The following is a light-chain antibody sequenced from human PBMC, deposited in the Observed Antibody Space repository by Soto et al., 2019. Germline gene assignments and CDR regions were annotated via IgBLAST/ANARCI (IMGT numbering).Light chain of an antibody. CDR2: DVT. CDR1: SDDVGDYNY. J-gene: IGLJ1*01. CDR3: SSYTSSSTHYV. V-gene: IGLV2-11*01. Sequence: SGLTEPRTVSGSACQSVTISCTVTSDDVGDYNYVSWYQHHAGTAPKLIIYDVTKRPSGVPHRFSGSKSGITASLTISGLQAEDEADYYCSSYTSSSTHYVFGTGTKVTVL.